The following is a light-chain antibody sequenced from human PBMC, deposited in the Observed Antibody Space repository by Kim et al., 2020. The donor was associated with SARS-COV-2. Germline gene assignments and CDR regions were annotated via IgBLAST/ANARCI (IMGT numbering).Light chain of an antibody. CDR1: QSVLSSSNNKNY. Sequence: DIVMTQSPDSLAVSLGERATINCKSSQSVLSSSNNKNYLVWYQKKPGQPPKVLIYWASTREFGVPDRFSGSGSGTDFTLTISGLQAEDVAVYSCQHSYTTPLTFGPGTKVDIK. CDR2: WAS. V-gene: IGKV4-1*01. J-gene: IGKJ1*01. CDR3: QHSYTTPLT.